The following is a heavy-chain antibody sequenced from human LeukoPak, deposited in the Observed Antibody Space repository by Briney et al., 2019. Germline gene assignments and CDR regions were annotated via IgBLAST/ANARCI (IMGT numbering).Heavy chain of an antibody. D-gene: IGHD3-22*01. J-gene: IGHJ4*02. V-gene: IGHV4-31*03. CDR1: GGSISSGGNY. CDR3: ARWPRVYDSSGYYYGAYGDY. Sequence: SQTLSLTCSVSGGSISSGGNYWSWIRQHPGKGLGWIGYIYYTGSTYYNPSLKSRVTISVDTSKNQFSLKLSSVTAADTAVYYCARWPRVYDSSGYYYGAYGDYWGQGTLVTVSS. CDR2: IYYTGST.